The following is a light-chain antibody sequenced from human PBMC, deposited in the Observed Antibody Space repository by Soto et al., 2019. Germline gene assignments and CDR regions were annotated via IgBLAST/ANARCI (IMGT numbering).Light chain of an antibody. Sequence: DIQMTQSPSSLSASVGDRVTRTCRASQSISSYVNWYQQKSGKAPKLLIYAAASLQSGVPSRFSGSGSGTDFTLTISSLQPEDFATYYCQQSHSSPCPFGQGTKVEIK. V-gene: IGKV1-39*01. CDR1: QSISSY. CDR2: AAA. CDR3: QQSHSSPCP. J-gene: IGKJ1*01.